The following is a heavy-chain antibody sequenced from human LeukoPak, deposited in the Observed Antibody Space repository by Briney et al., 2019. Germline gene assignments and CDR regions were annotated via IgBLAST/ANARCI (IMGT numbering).Heavy chain of an antibody. CDR1: GFTFSSYS. CDR2: ISSSSSTI. CDR3: ARDTAYDSSGYYYSFPFDY. V-gene: IGHV3-48*01. J-gene: IGHJ4*02. D-gene: IGHD3-22*01. Sequence: GGSLRLSCAASGFTFSSYSMNWVRQAPGKGLEWVSHISSSSSTIYYADSVKGRFTISRDNAKNSLYLQMNSLRAEDTAVYYCARDTAYDSSGYYYSFPFDYWGQGTLVTVSS.